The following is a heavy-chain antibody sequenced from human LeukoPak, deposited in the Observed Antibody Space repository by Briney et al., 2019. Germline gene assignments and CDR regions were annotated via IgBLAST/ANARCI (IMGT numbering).Heavy chain of an antibody. J-gene: IGHJ4*02. Sequence: SETLSLTCTVSGVSITNYYWSWIRQPAGKGLEWIGRIYSSGSTNYNPSLKSRVTISVDTSKNQFSLKLSSVTAADTAVYYCASGYYLLSDWGQGTLVTVSS. CDR1: GVSITNYY. CDR3: ASGYYLLSD. CDR2: IYSSGST. V-gene: IGHV4-4*07. D-gene: IGHD3-3*01.